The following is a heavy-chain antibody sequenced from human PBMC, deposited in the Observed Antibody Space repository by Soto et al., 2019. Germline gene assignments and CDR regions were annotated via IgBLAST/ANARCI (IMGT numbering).Heavy chain of an antibody. CDR2: SNSDGSST. CDR3: ARDYGNYPPADY. J-gene: IGHJ4*02. Sequence: EVQLVESGGGLVQPGGSLRLSCAASGFTFSSYWMHWVRQAPGKGLVWVSRSNSDGSSTSYADSVKGRFTISRDNAKNTLYLQMNSLRAEDTAVYYWARDYGNYPPADYWGQGTMVTVSS. D-gene: IGHD4-17*01. CDR1: GFTFSSYW. V-gene: IGHV3-74*01.